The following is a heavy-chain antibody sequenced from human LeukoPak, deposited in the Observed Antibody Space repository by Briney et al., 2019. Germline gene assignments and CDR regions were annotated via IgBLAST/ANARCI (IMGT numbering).Heavy chain of an antibody. V-gene: IGHV3-11*01. D-gene: IGHD1-26*01. CDR3: ARDKSGGATSFDY. CDR2: ISSSGSTI. CDR1: GFTFSDYY. Sequence: GGSLRLSCAASGFTFSDYYMSWIRQAPGKGLEWVSYISSSGSTIYYADSVKGRFTISRDSAKNSLYLQINSLRAEDTAVYYCARDKSGGATSFDYWGQGTLVTVSS. J-gene: IGHJ4*02.